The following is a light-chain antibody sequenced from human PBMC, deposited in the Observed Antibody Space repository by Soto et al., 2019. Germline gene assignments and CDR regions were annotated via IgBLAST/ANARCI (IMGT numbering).Light chain of an antibody. J-gene: IGKJ2*01. CDR3: QQYRTSPPMYT. CDR2: GAS. CDR1: QSVSSSY. Sequence: EIVLTQSPGTLSLSPGERATLSCRASQSVSSSYLAWYQQKPGQAPRLLIYGASSRATGIPGRFSGSGSGTDFTLTISRLEPEDFAVYYCQQYRTSPPMYTFGQGTKLEIK. V-gene: IGKV3-20*01.